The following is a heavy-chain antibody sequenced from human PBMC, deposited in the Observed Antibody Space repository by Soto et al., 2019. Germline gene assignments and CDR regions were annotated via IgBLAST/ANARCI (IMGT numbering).Heavy chain of an antibody. V-gene: IGHV1-69*02. Sequence: QVQLVQSGAEVKKPGSSVKVSCKASGGTFSSYTISWVRQAPGQGLEWMGRIIPILGIANYAQKFQGRVTITADKSTSTAYMELSSLRSEDTAVYYCARVGYGDSQGGKAGRGVNYMDVWGKGTTVTVSS. CDR1: GGTFSSYT. CDR3: ARVGYGDSQGGKAGRGVNYMDV. J-gene: IGHJ6*03. CDR2: IIPILGIA. D-gene: IGHD4-17*01.